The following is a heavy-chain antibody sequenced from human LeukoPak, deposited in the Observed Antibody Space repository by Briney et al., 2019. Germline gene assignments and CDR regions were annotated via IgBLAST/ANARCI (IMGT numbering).Heavy chain of an antibody. CDR3: AGGGSFYSN. V-gene: IGHV3-7*05. D-gene: IGHD2-15*01. CDR1: GFTLSNYW. CDR2: INQDGSEN. J-gene: IGHJ4*02. Sequence: GGSLRLSCAVSGFTLSNYWMTWVRQAPGRGLEWVANINQDGSENHYVDSVKGRFTISRDNAKNSLYLQMNSLRAEDTAVYYCAGGGSFYSNWGQGTLVTVSS.